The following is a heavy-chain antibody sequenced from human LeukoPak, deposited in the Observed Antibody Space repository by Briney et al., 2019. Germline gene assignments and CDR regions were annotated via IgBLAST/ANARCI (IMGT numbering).Heavy chain of an antibody. CDR3: ARDPQGCSSTSCPKGGWFDP. D-gene: IGHD2-2*01. V-gene: IGHV4-59*11. Sequence: SETLSLTCTVSGGSFSRHYWNWIRQPPGKGLEWIGYIYYSGSTNYNPSLKSRVTISVDTSKNQFSLKLSSVTAADTAVYYCARDPQGCSSTSCPKGGWFDPWGQGTLVTVSS. J-gene: IGHJ5*02. CDR2: IYYSGST. CDR1: GGSFSRHY.